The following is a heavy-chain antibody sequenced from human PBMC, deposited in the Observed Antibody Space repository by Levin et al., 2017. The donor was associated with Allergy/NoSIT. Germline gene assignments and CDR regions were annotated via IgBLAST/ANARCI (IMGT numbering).Heavy chain of an antibody. V-gene: IGHV3-7*01. CDR3: TRDFWNAYDY. CDR1: GLGFSTSW. J-gene: IGHJ4*02. CDR2: IKPDESGK. D-gene: IGHD3-3*01. Sequence: GESLKISCTASGLGFSTSWMSWVRQAPGKGLEWVAKIKPDESGKYYVGSVKGRFTISRDNAENSVDLQMNSLRAEDTAVYYCTRDFWNAYDYWGQGTLVTVSS.